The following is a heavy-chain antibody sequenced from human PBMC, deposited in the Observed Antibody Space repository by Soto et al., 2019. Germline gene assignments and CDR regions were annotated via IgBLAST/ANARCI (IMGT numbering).Heavy chain of an antibody. V-gene: IGHV4-34*01. J-gene: IGHJ6*02. CDR1: GGSFSGYY. D-gene: IGHD3-22*01. CDR2: INHSGST. CDR3: ARFRPPVRYYDSSGYYPKPRYYYYGMDV. Sequence: SETLSLTCAVYGGSFSGYYWSWIRQPPGKGLEWIGEINHSGSTNYNPSLKSRVTISVDTSKNQFSLKLSSVTAADTAVYYCARFRPPVRYYDSSGYYPKPRYYYYGMDVWGQGTTVTVSS.